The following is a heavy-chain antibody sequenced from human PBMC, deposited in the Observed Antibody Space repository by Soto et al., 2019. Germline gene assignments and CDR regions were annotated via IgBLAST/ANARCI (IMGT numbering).Heavy chain of an antibody. D-gene: IGHD3-22*01. CDR1: GGTFSTYT. V-gene: IGHV1-69*02. Sequence: SVKVSCKASGGTFSTYTISWVRQAPGQGLEWLGRIIPLFGLPNHAQKFQGRVTMTEDTSTDTAYMELSSLRSEDTAVYYCATARITMIGVATWGFDPWGQGSLVTVSS. CDR3: ATARITMIGVATWGFDP. J-gene: IGHJ5*02. CDR2: IIPLFGLP.